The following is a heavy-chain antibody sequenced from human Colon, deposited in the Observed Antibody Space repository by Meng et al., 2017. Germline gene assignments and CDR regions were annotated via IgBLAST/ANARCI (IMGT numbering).Heavy chain of an antibody. CDR1: GGTFSSYT. CDR2: IIPILGIA. J-gene: IGHJ4*02. V-gene: IGHV1-69*02. D-gene: IGHD3-10*01. Sequence: SVKVSCKASGGTFSSYTISWVRQAPGQGLEWMGRIIPILGIANYAQKFQGRVTITADKSTSTAYMELSSLRSEDTAVYYCARAENNYGSGSYSAYWGQGTLVTVSS. CDR3: ARAENNYGSGSYSAY.